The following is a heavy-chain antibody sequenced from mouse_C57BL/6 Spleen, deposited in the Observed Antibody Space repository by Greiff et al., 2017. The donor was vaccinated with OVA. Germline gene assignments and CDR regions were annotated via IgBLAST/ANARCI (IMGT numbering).Heavy chain of an antibody. D-gene: IGHD2-1*01. V-gene: IGHV1-82*01. J-gene: IGHJ1*03. CDR3: ARGNGNYDWYFDV. CDR1: GYAFSSSW. CDR2: IYPGDGDT. Sequence: QVQLQQSGPELVKPGASVKISCKASGYAFSSSWMNWVKQRPGKGLEWIGRIYPGDGDTNYNGKFKGKATLTADKSSSTAYMQLSSLTSEDSAVYFCARGNGNYDWYFDVWGTGTTVTVSS.